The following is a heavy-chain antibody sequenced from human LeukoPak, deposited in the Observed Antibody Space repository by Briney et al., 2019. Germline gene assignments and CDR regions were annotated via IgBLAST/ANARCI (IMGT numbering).Heavy chain of an antibody. CDR1: GFTFRSYA. J-gene: IGHJ3*02. CDR2: ISGSGGST. CDR3: AKEPISNAKVSDAFAI. D-gene: IGHD1-1*01. V-gene: IGHV3-23*01. Sequence: GGSLRLSCAASGFTFRSYAMSWVRQAPGKGLEWVSAISGSGGSTYYADSVKGRFTISRGNSRNTLSLQMNSLRAENTAVYYCAKEPISNAKVSDAFAIWGQGTMVTVSS.